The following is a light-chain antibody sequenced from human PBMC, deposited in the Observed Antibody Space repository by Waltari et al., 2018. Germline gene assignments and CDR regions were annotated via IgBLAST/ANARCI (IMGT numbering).Light chain of an antibody. J-gene: IGLJ2*01. CDR2: GTS. CDR3: QSYDTSLSVV. V-gene: IGLV1-40*01. Sequence: QSVLKQPPSVSGAPGQRVTISCTGSGSKIGAGYDVHWDQELPGKAPKLLIYGTSTRPLGVPDRYFGSQSGTSASLAITGLQAEDEADYYCQSYDTSLSVVFGGGTKLTVL. CDR1: GSKIGAGYD.